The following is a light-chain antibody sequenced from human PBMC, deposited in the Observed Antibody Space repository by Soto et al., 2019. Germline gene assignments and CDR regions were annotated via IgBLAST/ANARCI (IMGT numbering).Light chain of an antibody. V-gene: IGLV6-57*03. CDR1: RGSVASNY. Sequence: NFMLTQPHSVSESPGKTITISCARSRGSVASNYVQWFQQRPVSAPTTIIYRDDQRPSGVPDRFSASVDSSSNSASLTISGLKTEDEADYYCQSYDRTNVVFGGGTKLTVL. CDR2: RDD. CDR3: QSYDRTNVV. J-gene: IGLJ2*01.